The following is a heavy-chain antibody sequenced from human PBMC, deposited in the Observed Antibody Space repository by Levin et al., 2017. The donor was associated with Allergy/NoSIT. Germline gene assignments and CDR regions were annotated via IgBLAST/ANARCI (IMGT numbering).Heavy chain of an antibody. CDR3: ARDHSWSSDS. V-gene: IGHV3-48*04. CDR2: IRPDNDIR. Sequence: PGGSLRLSCAASGFTFSSYSMNWVRQAPGKGLEWISYIRPDNDIRSYADSVKGRFTISRDNARNSLYLQMNSLRAADTAVYYYARDHSWSSDSWGQGTLVTVSS. D-gene: IGHD2-8*02. CDR1: GFTFSSYS. J-gene: IGHJ4*02.